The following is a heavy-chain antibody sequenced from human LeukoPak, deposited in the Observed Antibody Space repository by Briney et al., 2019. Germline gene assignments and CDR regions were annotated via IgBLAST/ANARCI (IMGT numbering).Heavy chain of an antibody. V-gene: IGHV3-48*03. D-gene: IGHD1-26*01. J-gene: IGHJ6*03. CDR1: GFTFSSYE. Sequence: GGSLRLSCAASGFTFSSYEMNWVRQAPGKGLEWVSYISSSGSTIYYADSVKSRFTISRDNAKNSLYLQMNSLRAENTAVYYCAREGGSYYYMDVWGKGTTVTISS. CDR2: ISSSGSTI. CDR3: AREGGSYYYMDV.